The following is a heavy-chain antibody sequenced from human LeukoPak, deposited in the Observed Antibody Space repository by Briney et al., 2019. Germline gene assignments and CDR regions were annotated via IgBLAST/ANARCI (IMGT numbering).Heavy chain of an antibody. D-gene: IGHD4-23*01. V-gene: IGHV4-59*08. CDR2: IYYSGST. CDR3: ARHASTVVRDYFDY. J-gene: IGHJ4*02. Sequence: SETLSLTCTVSGGSISSYYWSWIRQPPGKGLEWIGYIYYSGSTNYNPSLKSRVTISVDTSKNQFSLKLSSVTAADTAVYYCARHASTVVRDYFDYWGQGTLVTVSS. CDR1: GGSISSYY.